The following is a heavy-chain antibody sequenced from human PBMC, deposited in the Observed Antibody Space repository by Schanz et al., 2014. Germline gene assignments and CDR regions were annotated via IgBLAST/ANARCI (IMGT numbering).Heavy chain of an antibody. J-gene: IGHJ5*02. Sequence: QVQLQESGPGLVKPSETLSLTCAVSGGSISGYYWSWIRQPPGKGLEWIAFIHYSRGTNYNPSLKGRVTISVDTSQSQFSLRLTSVSSADTAMYYCARVGRNSYGFTSRFDAWGQGTLVAVSS. CDR1: GGSISGYY. CDR2: IHYSRGT. CDR3: ARVGRNSYGFTSRFDA. D-gene: IGHD3-16*01. V-gene: IGHV4-59*01.